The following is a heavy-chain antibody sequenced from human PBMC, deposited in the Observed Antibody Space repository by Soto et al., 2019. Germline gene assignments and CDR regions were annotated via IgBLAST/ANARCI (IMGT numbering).Heavy chain of an antibody. CDR3: ARAKGYDFWTPYKWFDP. CDR1: GYTFTSYG. D-gene: IGHD3-3*01. J-gene: IGHJ5*02. V-gene: IGHV1-18*01. Sequence: ASVKVSCKASGYTFTSYGISWVRQAPGQGLEWMGLISAYGGSTNYAQKFQGRVTMTRDTSTSTVYMELSSLRSEDTAVYYCARAKGYDFWTPYKWFDPWGQGTLVTVSS. CDR2: ISAYGGST.